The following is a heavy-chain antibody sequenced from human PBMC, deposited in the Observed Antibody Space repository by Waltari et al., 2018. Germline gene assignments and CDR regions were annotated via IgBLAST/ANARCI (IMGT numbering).Heavy chain of an antibody. D-gene: IGHD6-6*01. J-gene: IGHJ6*02. CDR1: GASIPRGGHR. V-gene: IGHV4-61*02. Sequence: QVQLQESGPGLVKPSQTLSLTCSVSGASIPRGGHRWTWVLRSAGKGLEWVGQVFQTGVANYGPSLRSRVTMSLDTSRNEFSLRLTSVTAADTAIYFCARDRPGVSSSSPHYLHGMDVWGQGTMVTVSS. CDR2: VFQTGVA. CDR3: ARDRPGVSSSSPHYLHGMDV.